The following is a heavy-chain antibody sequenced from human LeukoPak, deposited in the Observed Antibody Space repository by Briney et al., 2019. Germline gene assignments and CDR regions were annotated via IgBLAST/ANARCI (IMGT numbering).Heavy chain of an antibody. CDR3: AKGIYSSGWSYFDY. V-gene: IGHV3-23*01. Sequence: PGGSLRLSCAASGFTFSNSAMRWVRQAPGKGLEWVSTLSGSGITTYYADSVKGRFTISRDNSKNTLYLQMNSLRAEDTAVYYCAKGIYSSGWSYFDYWGHGTLVTVSS. CDR1: GFTFSNSA. CDR2: LSGSGITT. D-gene: IGHD6-19*01. J-gene: IGHJ4*01.